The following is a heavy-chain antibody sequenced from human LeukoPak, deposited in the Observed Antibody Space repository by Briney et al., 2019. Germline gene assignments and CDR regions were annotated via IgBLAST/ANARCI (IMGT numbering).Heavy chain of an antibody. J-gene: IGHJ6*02. V-gene: IGHV1-69*13. CDR1: GGTFSSYA. D-gene: IGHD6-13*01. Sequence: ASVKVSCTASGGTFSSYAISWVRQAPGQGLEWMGGIIPIFGTANYAQKFQGRVTITADESTSTAYMELSSLRSEDTAVYYCARAPIGSWYGHYYYGMDVWGQGTTVTVSS. CDR3: ARAPIGSWYGHYYYGMDV. CDR2: IIPIFGTA.